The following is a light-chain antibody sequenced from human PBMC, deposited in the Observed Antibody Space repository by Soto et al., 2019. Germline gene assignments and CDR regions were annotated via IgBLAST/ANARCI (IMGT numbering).Light chain of an antibody. CDR2: DAN. CDR3: CSYAGSFTWV. Sequence: SVLTQPRSVSGSPGQSVTISCTGTTGDVGAYNFVSWYQLHPDKAPKLMIYDANKRPSGVPDRFSASKSGNTASLTISGLQAEDEADYYCCSYAGSFTWVFGGGTKVTVL. CDR1: TGDVGAYNF. V-gene: IGLV2-11*01. J-gene: IGLJ3*02.